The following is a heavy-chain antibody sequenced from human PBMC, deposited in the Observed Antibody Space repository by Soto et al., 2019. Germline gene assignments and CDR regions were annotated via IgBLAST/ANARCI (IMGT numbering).Heavy chain of an antibody. D-gene: IGHD1-26*01. CDR3: ATRKGGVSNGPTTF. Sequence: EVQLVESGGALVQPGGSLRLSCAASGFTFSNYWMHWVRQAPGKGLVWISRMNSDGINTVYADAVMGRITISRDNAQNTLYLQMNSLRVEDTAVYYGATRKGGVSNGPTTFWGQGTLVTVSS. V-gene: IGHV3-74*01. CDR1: GFTFSNYW. CDR2: MNSDGINT. J-gene: IGHJ4*02.